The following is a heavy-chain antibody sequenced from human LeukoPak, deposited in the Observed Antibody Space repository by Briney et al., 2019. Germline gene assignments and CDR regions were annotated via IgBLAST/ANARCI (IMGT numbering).Heavy chain of an antibody. CDR2: IYYSGGT. CDR3: ARRRLADFDY. D-gene: IGHD6-19*01. CDR1: GGSFSGYY. Sequence: SETLSLTCAVYGGSFSGYYWSWIRQPAGKGLEWIGSIYYSGGTYYNPSLKSRVTISVDTSKNQFSLKLSSVTAADTAVYYCARRRLADFDYWGQGTLVTVSS. V-gene: IGHV4-34*01. J-gene: IGHJ4*02.